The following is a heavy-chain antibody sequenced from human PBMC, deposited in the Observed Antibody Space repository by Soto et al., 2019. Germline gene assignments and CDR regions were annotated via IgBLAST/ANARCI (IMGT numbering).Heavy chain of an antibody. J-gene: IGHJ6*02. CDR2: IYYSGST. Sequence: PSETLSLTCTVSGGSISSGGYYWSWIRQHPGKGLEWIGYIYYSGSTYYNPSLKSRVTISVDTSKNQFSLKLSSVTAADTAVYYCARDSSIPGLFGSGSYYYYYGMDVWGQGTTVTVSS. CDR1: GGSISSGGYY. V-gene: IGHV4-31*03. CDR3: ARDSSIPGLFGSGSYYYYYGMDV. D-gene: IGHD3-10*01.